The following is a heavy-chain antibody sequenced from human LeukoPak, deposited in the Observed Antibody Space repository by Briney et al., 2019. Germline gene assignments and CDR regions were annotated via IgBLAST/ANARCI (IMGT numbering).Heavy chain of an antibody. V-gene: IGHV4-4*07. J-gene: IGHJ4*02. CDR2: IYTSGST. D-gene: IGHD1-26*01. Sequence: PSETLSLTCTVSGGTISSYHWSWIRQPAGKGLEWIGRIYTSGSTNYNPSLESRVTMSVDTSKNQFSLKLSSVTAADTAVYYCARAISASGSYYDYWGQGTLVTVSS. CDR3: ARAISASGSYYDY. CDR1: GGTISSYH.